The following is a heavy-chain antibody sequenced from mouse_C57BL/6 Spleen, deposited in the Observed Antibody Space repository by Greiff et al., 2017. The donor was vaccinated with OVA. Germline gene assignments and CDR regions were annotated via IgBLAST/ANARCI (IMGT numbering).Heavy chain of an antibody. CDR3: ARHETGTRYFDY. D-gene: IGHD4-1*01. CDR1: GFTFSSYG. J-gene: IGHJ2*01. Sequence: EVHLVESGGDLVKPGGSLKLSCAASGFTFSSYGMSWVRQTPDKRLEWVATISSGGSYTYYPDSVKGRFTISRDNAKNTLYLQMSSLKSEDTAMYYCARHETGTRYFDYWGQGTTLTVSS. CDR2: ISSGGSYT. V-gene: IGHV5-6*01.